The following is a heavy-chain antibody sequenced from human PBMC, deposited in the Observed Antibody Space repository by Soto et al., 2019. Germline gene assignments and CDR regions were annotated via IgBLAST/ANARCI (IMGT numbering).Heavy chain of an antibody. Sequence: PSETLSLTCTVSCYSISSGSYWGWIRQPPGKGPEWIASIYHGGTTFYNPSLKSRVTVSVDKSKSQVSLTLTSVTAADTAIYYCARSAGSFGGGSYLGAWGQGTQVTVSS. V-gene: IGHV4-38-2*02. CDR3: ARSAGSFGGGSYLGA. CDR2: IYHGGTT. J-gene: IGHJ5*02. CDR1: CYSISSGSY. D-gene: IGHD3-16*02.